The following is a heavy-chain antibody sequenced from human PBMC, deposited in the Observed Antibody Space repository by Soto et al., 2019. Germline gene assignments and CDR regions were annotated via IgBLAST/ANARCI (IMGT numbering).Heavy chain of an antibody. CDR3: ARGHLNRYSSSSGCFDY. CDR1: GGSISSGGYY. J-gene: IGHJ4*02. V-gene: IGHV4-30-2*01. Sequence: QLQLQESGSGLVKPSQTLSLTCAVSGGSISSGGYYWSWIRQPPGKGLEWIGEINHSGSTNYNPSLKSRVTISVDTSKNQFSLKLSSVTAADTAVYYCARGHLNRYSSSSGCFDYWGQGTLVTVSS. CDR2: INHSGST. D-gene: IGHD6-6*01.